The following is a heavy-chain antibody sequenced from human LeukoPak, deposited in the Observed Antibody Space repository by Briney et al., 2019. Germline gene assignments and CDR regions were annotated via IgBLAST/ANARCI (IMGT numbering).Heavy chain of an antibody. J-gene: IGHJ6*03. CDR1: GYTLTGYY. V-gene: IGHV1-2*02. Sequence: ASVKVSCKASGYTLTGYYMHWVRQAPGQGLEWMGWINPNSGGTNYAQKFQGRVTMTRDTSISTAYMELSRLRSDDTAVYYCARVGFGEKYYYYYMDVWGKGTTVTISS. CDR2: INPNSGGT. CDR3: ARVGFGEKYYYYYMDV. D-gene: IGHD3-10*01.